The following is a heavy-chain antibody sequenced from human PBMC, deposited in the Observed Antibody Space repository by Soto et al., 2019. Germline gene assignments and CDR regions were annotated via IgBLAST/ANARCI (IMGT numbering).Heavy chain of an antibody. CDR1: GFTFSSYA. V-gene: IGHV3-23*01. J-gene: IGHJ3*02. CDR3: AKGIWLAGAKDAFDI. D-gene: IGHD6-19*01. Sequence: GGSLRLSCAASGFTFSSYAMSWVRQAPGKGLEWVSAISGSGGSTYYADSVKGRFTISRDNSKNTLYLQMNSLRAEDTAVYFCAKGIWLAGAKDAFDIWGQGTMLSVSS. CDR2: ISGSGGST.